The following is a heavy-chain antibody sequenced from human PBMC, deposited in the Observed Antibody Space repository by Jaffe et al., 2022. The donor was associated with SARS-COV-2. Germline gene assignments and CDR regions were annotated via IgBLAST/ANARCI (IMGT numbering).Heavy chain of an antibody. CDR3: ARSPYSVTYGMDV. CDR2: ISYDGSNK. Sequence: QVQLVESGGGVVQPGRSLRLSCAASGFTFSSYAMHWVRQAPGKGLEWVAVISYDGSNKYYADSVKGRFTISRDNSKNTLYLQMNSLRAEDTAVYYCARSPYSVTYGMDVWGQGTTVTVSS. CDR1: GFTFSSYA. V-gene: IGHV3-30-3*01. J-gene: IGHJ6*02. D-gene: IGHD2-21*01.